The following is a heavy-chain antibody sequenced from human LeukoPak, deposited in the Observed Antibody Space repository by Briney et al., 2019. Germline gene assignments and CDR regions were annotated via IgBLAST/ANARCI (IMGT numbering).Heavy chain of an antibody. Sequence: VASVKVSCKASGYTFTSYGISWVRQAPGQGLEWMGWINPNSGGTNYAQKFQGRVTMTRDTSISTAYMELSRLRSDDTAVYYCARLVTMVRGIGDDYWGQGTLVTVSS. CDR2: INPNSGGT. CDR3: ARLVTMVRGIGDDY. CDR1: GYTFTSYG. V-gene: IGHV1-2*02. J-gene: IGHJ4*02. D-gene: IGHD3-10*01.